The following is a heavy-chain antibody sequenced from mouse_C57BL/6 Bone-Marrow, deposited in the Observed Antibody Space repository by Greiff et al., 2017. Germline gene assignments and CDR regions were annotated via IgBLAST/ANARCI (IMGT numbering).Heavy chain of an antibody. Sequence: EVKLQESGAELVRPGASVKLSCTASGFNIKDDYMHWVKQRPEQGLEWIGWIDPENGDTEYASKFQGKATITADTSSNTAYLQLSSLTSEDTAVYYCTTHYYGSYWGQGTTLTVSS. V-gene: IGHV14-4*01. D-gene: IGHD1-1*01. CDR1: GFNIKDDY. J-gene: IGHJ2*01. CDR2: IDPENGDT. CDR3: TTHYYGSY.